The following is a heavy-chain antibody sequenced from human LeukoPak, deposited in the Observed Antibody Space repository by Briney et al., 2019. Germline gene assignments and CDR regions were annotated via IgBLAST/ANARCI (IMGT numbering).Heavy chain of an antibody. V-gene: IGHV1-2*02. CDR3: ARDYDSSGYYGG. D-gene: IGHD3-22*01. J-gene: IGHJ4*02. CDR1: GYTFTGYY. CDR2: INPNSGGT. Sequence: ASVKVSCKASGYTFTGYYMHWVRQAPGQGLKWMGWINPNSGGTNYAQKFQGRVTMTRDTSISTAYMELSRLRSDDTAVYYCARDYDSSGYYGGWGQGTLVTVSS.